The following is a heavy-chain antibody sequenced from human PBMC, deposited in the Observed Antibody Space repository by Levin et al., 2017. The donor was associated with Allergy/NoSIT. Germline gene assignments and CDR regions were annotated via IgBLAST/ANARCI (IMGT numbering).Heavy chain of an antibody. D-gene: IGHD1-1*01. J-gene: IGHJ6*02. CDR2: FDPEDGET. V-gene: IGHV1-24*01. CDR1: GYTLTELS. CDR3: AIPHQGAGKNHYGMDV. Sequence: GESLKISCKVSGYTLTELSMHWVRQAPGKGLEWMGGFDPEDGETIYAQKFQGRVTMTEDTSTDTAYMELSSLRSEDTAVYYCAIPHQGAGKNHYGMDVWGQGTTVTVSS.